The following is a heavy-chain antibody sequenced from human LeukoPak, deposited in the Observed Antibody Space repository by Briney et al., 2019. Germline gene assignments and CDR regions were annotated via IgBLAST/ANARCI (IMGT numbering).Heavy chain of an antibody. J-gene: IGHJ3*02. V-gene: IGHV3-23*01. Sequence: GGSLRLSCEASGFAFSFSAMTWVRQAPGTGLEWVSTINANAINTYYADSVKGRFTISRDNSKSTLYLQLNSLRGEDTAMYYCAREGTARDAFDIWGQGTMVTVSS. CDR2: INANAINT. D-gene: IGHD2-21*02. CDR1: GFAFSFSA. CDR3: AREGTARDAFDI.